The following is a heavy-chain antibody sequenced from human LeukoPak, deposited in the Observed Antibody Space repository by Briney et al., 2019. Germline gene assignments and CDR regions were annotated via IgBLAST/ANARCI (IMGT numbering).Heavy chain of an antibody. Sequence: SETLSLTCAVYGGSFGGYYWSWIRQPPGKGLEWIGEINHSGSTNYNPSLKSRVTISVDTSKNQFSLKLSSVTAADTAVYYCARGGRITMVRGVIGWFDPWGQGTLVTVSS. V-gene: IGHV4-34*01. CDR2: INHSGST. J-gene: IGHJ5*02. CDR1: GGSFGGYY. D-gene: IGHD3-10*01. CDR3: ARGGRITMVRGVIGWFDP.